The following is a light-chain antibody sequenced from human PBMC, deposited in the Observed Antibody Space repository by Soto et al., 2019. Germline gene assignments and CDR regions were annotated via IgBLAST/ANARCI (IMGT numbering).Light chain of an antibody. CDR3: SSYTSSSTFYV. J-gene: IGLJ1*01. V-gene: IGLV2-14*01. CDR1: SSDIGASTF. Sequence: QSALTQPASVSESPGQSITISCTGTSSDIGASTFVSWYQQHPGKAPKLMIYEVSNRPSGVSNRFSGSKSGNTASLTISGLQAEDEADYYCSSYTSSSTFYVFGTGTKLTVL. CDR2: EVS.